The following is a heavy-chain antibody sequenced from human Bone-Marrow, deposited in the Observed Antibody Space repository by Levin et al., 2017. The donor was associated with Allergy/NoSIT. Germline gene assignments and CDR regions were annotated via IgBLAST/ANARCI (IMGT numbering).Heavy chain of an antibody. V-gene: IGHV3-74*01. CDR2: INSDGSNT. Sequence: LSLTCAASGFPFRNYRMHWVRQAPGKGLVWVSHINSDGSNTNYADSVKGRFTISRDNAKNTLYLQMNSLRDEDTAVYYCARGGCSSTSCLDNWGQGTLVTVSP. J-gene: IGHJ4*02. D-gene: IGHD2-2*01. CDR3: ARGGCSSTSCLDN. CDR1: GFPFRNYR.